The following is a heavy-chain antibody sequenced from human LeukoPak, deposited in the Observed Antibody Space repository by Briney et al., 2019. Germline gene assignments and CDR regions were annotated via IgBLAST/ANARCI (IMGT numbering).Heavy chain of an antibody. CDR2: IIALFGTA. CDR1: GGTFSSYA. V-gene: IGHV1-69*01. CDR3: ARIRDGYNSYFFYGMDV. J-gene: IGHJ6*02. D-gene: IGHD5-24*01. Sequence: GASVKVSCKASGGTFSSYAISWVRQAPGQGLEWMGGIIALFGTANYARKFQGRLTITADESTSTVYMELSSLRSEDTAVYYCARIRDGYNSYFFYGMDVWGQGTTVTVSS.